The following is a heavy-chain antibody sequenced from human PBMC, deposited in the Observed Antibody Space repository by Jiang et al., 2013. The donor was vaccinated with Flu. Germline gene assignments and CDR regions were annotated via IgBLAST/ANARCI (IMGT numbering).Heavy chain of an antibody. Sequence: VQLVESGGDLVQPGGSLRLSCAASGFTFSDYEMNWVRQAPGKGLDWVSYISNSGDAIYYADSVKGRFTISRDNARNSLYLQMNSLRVEDTAVYYCAKPLPAPFPSGLDVWGQGTTVTVSS. J-gene: IGHJ6*02. CDR3: AKPLPAPFPSGLDV. CDR2: ISNSGDAI. V-gene: IGHV3-48*03. CDR1: GFTFSDYE. D-gene: IGHD2-2*01.